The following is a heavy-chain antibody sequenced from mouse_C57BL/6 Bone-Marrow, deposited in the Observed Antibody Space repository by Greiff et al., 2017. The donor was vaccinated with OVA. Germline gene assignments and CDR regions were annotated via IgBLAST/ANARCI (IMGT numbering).Heavy chain of an antibody. CDR3: ARDPIIYYDYDGYAMDY. V-gene: IGHV5-4*01. D-gene: IGHD2-4*01. J-gene: IGHJ4*01. Sequence: EVQRVESGGGLVKPGGSLKLSCAASGFTFSSYAMSWVRQTPEKRLEWVATISDGGSYTYYPDNVKGRFTISRDNAKNNLYLQMSHLKSEDTAMYYCARDPIIYYDYDGYAMDYWGQGTSVTVSS. CDR2: ISDGGSYT. CDR1: GFTFSSYA.